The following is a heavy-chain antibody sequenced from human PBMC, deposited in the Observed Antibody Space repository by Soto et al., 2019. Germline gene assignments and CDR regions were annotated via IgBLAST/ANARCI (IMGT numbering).Heavy chain of an antibody. CDR3: AKATYSNVYNFDY. V-gene: IGHV3-23*01. Sequence: EVHLLESGGGLVQPGGSLRLSCAASGYTFSTYAMSWVRQAPGMGLAWVSAISVTGGSTYYADPLRGRFTISRDNSKTTLSLQITSLSAEDTAVYYCAKATYSNVYNFDYWGQGTLVTVTP. J-gene: IGHJ4*02. D-gene: IGHD6-13*01. CDR1: GYTFSTYA. CDR2: ISVTGGST.